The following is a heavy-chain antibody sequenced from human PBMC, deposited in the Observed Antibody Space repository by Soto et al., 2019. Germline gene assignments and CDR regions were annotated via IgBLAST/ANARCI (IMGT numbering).Heavy chain of an antibody. V-gene: IGHV4-31*03. J-gene: IGHJ4*02. CDR1: GGSISSGGYY. Sequence: KPSETLSLTCTVSGGSISSGGYYWSWIRQHPGKGLEWIGYIYYSGSTYYNPSLKSRVTISVDTSKNQFSLKLSSVTAADTAVYHCARSGVVVNRPPSPTHYYFDYWGQGTLVTAPQ. CDR3: ARSGVVVNRPPSPTHYYFDY. D-gene: IGHD2-15*01. CDR2: IYYSGST.